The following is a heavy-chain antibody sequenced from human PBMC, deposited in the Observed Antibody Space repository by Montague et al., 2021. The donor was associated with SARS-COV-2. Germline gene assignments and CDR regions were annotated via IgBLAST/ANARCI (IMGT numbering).Heavy chain of an antibody. Sequence: SRSLSLSASGFPVSSNYMSWVRQAPGKGLEWVSVIYSDVSTYYADSVKGRFTISRDNSKNTLYLQMNSLRAEDTAVYYCARVVTYAFDVWGQGTMVTVSS. J-gene: IGHJ3*01. D-gene: IGHD4-11*01. V-gene: IGHV3-66*01. CDR3: ARVVTYAFDV. CDR1: GFPVSSNY. CDR2: IYSDVST.